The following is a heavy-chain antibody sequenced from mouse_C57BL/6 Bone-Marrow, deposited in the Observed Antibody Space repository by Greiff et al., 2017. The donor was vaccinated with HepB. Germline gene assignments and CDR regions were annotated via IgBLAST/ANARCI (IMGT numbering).Heavy chain of an antibody. V-gene: IGHV1-69*01. Sequence: VQLQQPGAELVMPGASVKLSCKASGYTFTSYWMHWVKQRPGQGLEWIGEIDPSDSYTNYNQKFKGKSTLTVDKSSSTAYMQLSSLTSEDSAVYYCAVGYGYGWCAYWGQGTLVTVSA. CDR1: GYTFTSYW. J-gene: IGHJ3*01. CDR3: AVGYGYGWCAY. D-gene: IGHD2-2*01. CDR2: IDPSDSYT.